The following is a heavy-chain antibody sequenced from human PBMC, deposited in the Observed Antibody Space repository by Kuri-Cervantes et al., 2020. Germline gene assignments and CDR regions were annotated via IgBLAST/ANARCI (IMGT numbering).Heavy chain of an antibody. Sequence: GESLKISCAASGFTFSSYGMHWVRQAPGKGLEWVAVIWYDGSNKYYADSVKGRFTISRDNSKNTLYLRMNSLRAEDTAVYYCARSTSGYDDDAFDIRGQGTMVTVSS. CDR3: ARSTSGYDDDAFDI. D-gene: IGHD5-12*01. V-gene: IGHV3-33*01. J-gene: IGHJ3*02. CDR2: IWYDGSNK. CDR1: GFTFSSYG.